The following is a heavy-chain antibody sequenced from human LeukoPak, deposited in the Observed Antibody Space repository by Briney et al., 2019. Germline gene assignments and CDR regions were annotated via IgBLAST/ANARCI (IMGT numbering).Heavy chain of an antibody. CDR3: ALSLPGHPSSSHEH. V-gene: IGHV1-2*02. D-gene: IGHD6-13*01. CDR1: GYTFTGYY. Sequence: GASVKVSCKASGYTFTGYYMHWVRQAPGQGLEWMGWINPNSGGTNYAQKFQGRVAMTRDTSISTAYMELSRLRSDDTAVYYCALSLPGHPSSSHEHWGQGTLVTVSS. J-gene: IGHJ4*02. CDR2: INPNSGGT.